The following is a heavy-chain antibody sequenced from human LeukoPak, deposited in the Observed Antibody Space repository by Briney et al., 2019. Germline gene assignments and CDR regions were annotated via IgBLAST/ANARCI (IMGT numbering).Heavy chain of an antibody. J-gene: IGHJ4*02. CDR1: RFTFSNYA. CDR3: ARQLSGNPSVFEY. CDR2: ISHDGRTK. D-gene: IGHD1-26*01. Sequence: PGGSLRLSCAASRFTFSNYAMNWVRQAPGKGLQWVALISHDGRTKRYADSLKGRLSISRDNSKNTLYLQMNSLRPEDTAVYYCARQLSGNPSVFEYWGLGTLVSVSS. V-gene: IGHV3-30*01.